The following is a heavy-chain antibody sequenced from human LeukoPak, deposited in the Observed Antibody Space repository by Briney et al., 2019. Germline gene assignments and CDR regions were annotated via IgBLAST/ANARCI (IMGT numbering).Heavy chain of an antibody. V-gene: IGHV3-23*01. CDR3: AKGGGMTGEDFDY. D-gene: IGHD1-20*01. J-gene: IGHJ4*02. CDR2: ISGSGGST. CDR1: GFTFSSYA. Sequence: GGSLRLSCAASGFTFSSYAMSWVRQAPGKGLEWVSAISGSGGSTYYADSVKGRLPISRDNSKNPLYLQMNSLGAEDTAVYYCAKGGGMTGEDFDYWGQGTLVTVSS.